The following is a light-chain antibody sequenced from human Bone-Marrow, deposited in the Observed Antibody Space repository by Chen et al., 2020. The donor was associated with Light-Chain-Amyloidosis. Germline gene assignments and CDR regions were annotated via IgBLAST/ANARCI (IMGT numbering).Light chain of an antibody. J-gene: IGLJ1*01. CDR3: AAWDGSLSGYV. CDR2: RKN. CDR1: RSNIGLNY. Sequence: SVLTQPPSASGTPGPRVTLSCSGARSNIGLNYVYWYQPVPGAAPNLLLHRKNQRPSGVPDRCSASKSGASAFLAISGRRSEEEADYYCAAWDGSLSGYVFGTGTKVIVL. V-gene: IGLV1-47*01.